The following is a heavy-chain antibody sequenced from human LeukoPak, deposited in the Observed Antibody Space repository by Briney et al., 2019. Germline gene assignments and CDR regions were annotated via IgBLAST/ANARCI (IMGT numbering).Heavy chain of an antibody. J-gene: IGHJ3*02. CDR2: IKRKADGGTP. D-gene: IGHD5-24*01. CDR1: GLILSDAW. V-gene: IGHV3-15*01. Sequence: GGSLRLSCAASGLILSDAWMSWVRQAPGKGLEWVGRIKRKADGGTPDHAAPVQGRFTVSREDSKNTLYLQMNSLRTEDTAVYYCVNERRDGYNYVGAFDIWGQGTMVTVSS. CDR3: VNERRDGYNYVGAFDI.